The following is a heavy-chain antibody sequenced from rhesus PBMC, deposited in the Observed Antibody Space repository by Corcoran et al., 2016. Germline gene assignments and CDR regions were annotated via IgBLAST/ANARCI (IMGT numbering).Heavy chain of an antibody. V-gene: IGHV2S1*01. CDR2: IYWVDDK. CDR1: GFSLSTSGMG. Sequence: QVTLKEFGPALVTPTQTLTLTCPFSGFSLSTSGMGVGWIRQPPGKALEWLASIYWVDDKYYSTSLKSRLTISKDTSKNQVVLTMTNMDPVDTTTYYCARVPHDYGNPFDYWGQGVLVTVSS. J-gene: IGHJ4*01. CDR3: ARVPHDYGNPFDY. D-gene: IGHD4-35*01.